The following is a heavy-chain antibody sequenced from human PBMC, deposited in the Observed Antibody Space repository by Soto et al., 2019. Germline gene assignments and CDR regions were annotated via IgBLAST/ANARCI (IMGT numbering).Heavy chain of an antibody. V-gene: IGHV3-15*01. CDR2: IKSKSAGGTA. D-gene: IGHD3-3*01. J-gene: IGHJ4*02. CDR3: TPXTSFXVXVKGDG. CDR1: GFTFTNAW. Sequence: EVQLVESGGGLVKPGGSLRLSCAASGFTFTNAWLSWVRQAPGKGLEWVGRIKSKSAGGTADYAAPVNGRXTISXDDSXXXXXXXXXXXXXXXXXVXYCTPXTSFXVXVKGDGGGQGXXVTV.